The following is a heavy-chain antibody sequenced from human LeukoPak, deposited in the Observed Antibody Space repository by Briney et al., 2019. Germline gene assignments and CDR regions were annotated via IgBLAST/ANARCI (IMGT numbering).Heavy chain of an antibody. CDR1: GFTFSSYS. CDR2: ISSSSSYI. Sequence: PGGSLRLSCAASGFTFSSYSMNWVRQAPGKGLEWASSISSSSSYIYYADSVKGRSTISRDNAKNSLYLQMNSLRAEDTAVYYCARSEYSYGYFDYWGQGTLVTVSS. CDR3: ARSEYSYGYFDY. J-gene: IGHJ4*02. D-gene: IGHD5-18*01. V-gene: IGHV3-21*01.